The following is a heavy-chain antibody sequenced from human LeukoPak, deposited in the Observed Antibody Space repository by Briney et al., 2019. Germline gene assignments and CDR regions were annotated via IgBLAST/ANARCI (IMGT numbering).Heavy chain of an antibody. CDR2: IYDSGST. D-gene: IGHD3-22*01. Sequence: SETLSLTCTVSGDSISSYYWSWIRQPPGKGLEWIGNIYDSGSTNYNPSLKSRVTISVDTSKNQCSLKLSSVTAADTAVYYCARQSISGSSLSYFDYWGQGTLVNVSS. CDR1: GDSISSYY. V-gene: IGHV4-59*01. J-gene: IGHJ4*02. CDR3: ARQSISGSSLSYFDY.